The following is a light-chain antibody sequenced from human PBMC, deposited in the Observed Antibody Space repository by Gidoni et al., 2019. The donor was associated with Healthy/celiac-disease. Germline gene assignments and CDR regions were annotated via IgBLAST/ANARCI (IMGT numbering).Light chain of an antibody. CDR2: LNSDGSH. V-gene: IGLV4-69*01. CDR3: QTWGTGSWV. J-gene: IGLJ3*02. CDR1: SRHSSYA. Sequence: QLVLTQSPSASASLGASVKLTCTLSSRHSSYAIAWHQQQPEKGPRYLMKLNSDGSHSQGDGIPDRFSGSSSGAERYLTISSLQSEDEADYYCQTWGTGSWVFGGGTKLTVL.